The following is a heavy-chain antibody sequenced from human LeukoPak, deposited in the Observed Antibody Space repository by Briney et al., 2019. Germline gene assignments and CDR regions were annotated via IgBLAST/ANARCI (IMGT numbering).Heavy chain of an antibody. CDR1: GFTFSKYG. J-gene: IGHJ4*02. Sequence: GRSLRLSCAASGFTFSKYGMHWVRQAPGKGLEWVAVIWFDEKNKYYADSVKGRFTISRDNSKSTLFLQMNSLRAEDTAVYYCARFSRSYCSSTGCSKYFDYWGQGTLVTVSS. CDR3: ARFSRSYCSSTGCSKYFDY. CDR2: IWFDEKNK. D-gene: IGHD2-2*01. V-gene: IGHV3-33*01.